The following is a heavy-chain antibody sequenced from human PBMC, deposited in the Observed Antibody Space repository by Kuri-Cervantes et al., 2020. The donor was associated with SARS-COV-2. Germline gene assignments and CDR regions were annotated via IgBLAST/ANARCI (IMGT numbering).Heavy chain of an antibody. CDR1: GFTFSNAW. D-gene: IGHD1-1*01. CDR3: ARGKGLEPDY. Sequence: GGSLRLSCAASGFTFSNAWMSWVRQAPGKGLGWVAVISYDGSNKYYADSVKGRFTISRDNSTNTLYLQMHSLRAEDTAVYDCARGKGLEPDYWGQGTLVTVSS. CDR2: ISYDGSNK. V-gene: IGHV3-30*01. J-gene: IGHJ4*02.